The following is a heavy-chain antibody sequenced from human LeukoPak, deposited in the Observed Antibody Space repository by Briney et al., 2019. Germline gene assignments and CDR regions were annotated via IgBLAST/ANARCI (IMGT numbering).Heavy chain of an antibody. V-gene: IGHV3-21*01. Sequence: GGSLRLSCAASGFTYSSYSMNWVRQAPGKGLEWVSSISSSSSYIYYADSVKGRFTISRDNAQNSLYLQMNSLRAEDTAVYYCARGGNSYAFDIWGQGTMVTVSS. CDR1: GFTYSSYS. J-gene: IGHJ3*02. CDR3: ARGGNSYAFDI. D-gene: IGHD4-23*01. CDR2: ISSSSSYI.